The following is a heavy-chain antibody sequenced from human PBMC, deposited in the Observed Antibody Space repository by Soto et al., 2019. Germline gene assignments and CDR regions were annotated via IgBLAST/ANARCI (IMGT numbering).Heavy chain of an antibody. CDR2: INAGNGNT. V-gene: IGHV1-3*01. J-gene: IGHJ3*02. CDR3: ARFSSGIFTFVGVKVAGEDFDT. D-gene: IGHD3-16*01. Sequence: ASVKVSCKASGCTFTSYGMHWVRQAPGQRLEWMGWINAGNGNTKYSQKFQGRVTITRDTSASTACLELSSQRSEDMAVYYCARFSSGIFTFVGVKVAGEDFDTWCQVTMVTVSS. CDR1: GCTFTSYG.